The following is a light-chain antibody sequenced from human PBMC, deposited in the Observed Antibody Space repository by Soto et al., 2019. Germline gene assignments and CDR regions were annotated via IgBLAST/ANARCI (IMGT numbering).Light chain of an antibody. CDR3: QQHNSFSIT. V-gene: IGKV3-11*01. Sequence: EIVFTQSPATLSLSPGERATLSCRASQSVSSYLAWYQQKPGQAPRLLIYDASNRATGVPARFSGSGSGTEFTLTINSLQADDFATYYCQQHNSFSITFGQGTRM. CDR1: QSVSSY. CDR2: DAS. J-gene: IGKJ5*01.